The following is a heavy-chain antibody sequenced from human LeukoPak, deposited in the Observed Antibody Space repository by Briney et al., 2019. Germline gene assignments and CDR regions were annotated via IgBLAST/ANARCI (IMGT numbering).Heavy chain of an antibody. J-gene: IGHJ3*02. Sequence: SVKDSCKASGFTFTSSAMQWVRQARGQRLEWIGWIVVGSGNTNYAQKFQERVTITRDMSTSTAYMELSSLRSEDTAVYYCAAGTPNIVAHDAFDIWDQGTMVTVSS. CDR1: GFTFTSSA. V-gene: IGHV1-58*02. CDR3: AAGTPNIVAHDAFDI. D-gene: IGHD5-12*01. CDR2: IVVGSGNT.